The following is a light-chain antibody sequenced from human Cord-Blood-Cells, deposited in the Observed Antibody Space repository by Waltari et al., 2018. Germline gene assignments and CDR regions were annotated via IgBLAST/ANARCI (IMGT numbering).Light chain of an antibody. Sequence: DIQMTQSPSSLSASVGDRVTITCQASQDISNYLNWYQQKPGKAPKLLSYDASNLETGVLSRFSGSGSGTDFTFTISTLQPEDIATHYCQPYDKLPYTLAQGIKLDIK. CDR3: QPYDKLPYT. J-gene: IGKJ2*01. CDR1: QDISNY. V-gene: IGKV1-33*01. CDR2: DAS.